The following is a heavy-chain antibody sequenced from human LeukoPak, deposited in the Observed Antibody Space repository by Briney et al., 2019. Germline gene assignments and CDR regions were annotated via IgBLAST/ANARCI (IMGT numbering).Heavy chain of an antibody. CDR3: ATDFYDST. D-gene: IGHD3-22*01. V-gene: IGHV3-15*07. CDR1: GFTFSNAW. Sequence: KAGGSLRLSCATSGFTFSNAWMNWVRQAPGKGLEWVGRIRSNSDGGTIDYAAPVKGRFTLSRDDSKTTLYLQMNSLQTEDTAVYYCATDFYDSTWGQGTLVTASS. J-gene: IGHJ5*02. CDR2: IRSNSDGGTI.